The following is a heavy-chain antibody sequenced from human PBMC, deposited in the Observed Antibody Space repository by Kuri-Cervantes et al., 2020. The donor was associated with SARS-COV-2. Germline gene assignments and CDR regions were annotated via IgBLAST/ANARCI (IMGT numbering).Heavy chain of an antibody. CDR2: ISSSSSYI. CDR3: ARDRIPLIPGGMDV. D-gene: IGHD1-14*01. J-gene: IGHJ6*02. CDR1: GFTFSSYS. Sequence: GGSLRLSCAASGFTFSSYSMNWVRQAPGKGLEWGSSISSSSSYIYYADSVKGRFTISRDNAKNSLYLQMNSLRAEDTAVYYCARDRIPLIPGGMDVWGQGTTVTVSS. V-gene: IGHV3-21*01.